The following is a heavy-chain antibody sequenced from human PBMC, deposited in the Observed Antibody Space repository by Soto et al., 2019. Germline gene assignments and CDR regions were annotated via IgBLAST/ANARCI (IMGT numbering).Heavy chain of an antibody. D-gene: IGHD4-17*01. CDR2: IIPILGIA. V-gene: IGHV1-69*04. CDR1: GDACSSWT. CDR3: ARDDYGDYSSRY. Sequence: GSSVRVAGKGAGDACSSWTMSWGRQAPGQGLEWMGRIIPILGIANYAQKFQGRVTITADKSTSTAYMELSSLRSEDTAVYYCARDDYGDYSSRYWGQGTLVTVSS. J-gene: IGHJ4*02.